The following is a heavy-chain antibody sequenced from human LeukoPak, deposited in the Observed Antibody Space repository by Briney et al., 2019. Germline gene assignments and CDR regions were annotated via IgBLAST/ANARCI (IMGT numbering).Heavy chain of an antibody. Sequence: GASVKVSCKASGYTFTGYYMHWVRQAPGQGLEWMGWINPNSGGTNYAQKFQGRVTMTRDTSISTAYMELSRLRSDDTAVYYCARDLYDSSGTPFDYWGQGTLVTVSS. CDR1: GYTFTGYY. CDR2: INPNSGGT. CDR3: ARDLYDSSGTPFDY. J-gene: IGHJ4*02. V-gene: IGHV1-2*02. D-gene: IGHD3-22*01.